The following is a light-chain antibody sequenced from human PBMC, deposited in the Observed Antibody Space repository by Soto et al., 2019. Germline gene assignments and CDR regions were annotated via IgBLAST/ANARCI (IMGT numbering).Light chain of an antibody. CDR3: SSYGGSNNVL. V-gene: IGLV2-8*01. CDR1: SSDVGRYNY. J-gene: IGLJ2*01. Sequence: QSVLTQPPSASGSPGQSVTISCTGTSSDVGRYNYVSWYQQYPGKAPTLIICEVSKRPSGVPDRFSGSKSGNTASLTVSGLQAEDEADYYCSSYGGSNNVLFGGGTKVTVL. CDR2: EVS.